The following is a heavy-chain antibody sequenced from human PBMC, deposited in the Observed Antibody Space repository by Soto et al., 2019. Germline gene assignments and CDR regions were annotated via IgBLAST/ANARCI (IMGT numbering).Heavy chain of an antibody. J-gene: IGHJ6*02. CDR1: GFTFSSYA. V-gene: IGHV3-23*01. CDR3: AKDYSFIGDSSSSGEDV. Sequence: GGSLRLSCAASGFTFSSYAMSWVRQAPGKGLEWVSAISGSGGSTYYADSVKGRFTISRDNSKNTLYLQMNSLRAEDTAVYYCAKDYSFIGDSSSSGEDVWGQGTTVTVSS. D-gene: IGHD6-6*01. CDR2: ISGSGGST.